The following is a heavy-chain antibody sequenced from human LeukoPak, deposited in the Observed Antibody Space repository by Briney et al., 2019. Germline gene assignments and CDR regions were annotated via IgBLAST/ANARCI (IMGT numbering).Heavy chain of an antibody. CDR2: ISGSGGST. D-gene: IGHD2-2*01. J-gene: IGHJ6*03. CDR1: GFTFSSYA. Sequence: GGSLRLSCAASGFTFSSYAMSWVRQTPGKGLEWVSAISGSGGSTYYADSVKGRFTISRDNSKNTLYLQMNSLRAEDTAVYYCVKDGKEGCSSTSCYWVVDYYYYMDVWGKGTTVTVSS. V-gene: IGHV3-23*01. CDR3: VKDGKEGCSSTSCYWVVDYYYYMDV.